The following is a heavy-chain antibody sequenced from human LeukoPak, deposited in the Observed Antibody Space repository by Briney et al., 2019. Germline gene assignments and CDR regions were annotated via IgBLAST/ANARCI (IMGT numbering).Heavy chain of an antibody. CDR2: IYYSGST. CDR3: ARADMVPYGMDV. V-gene: IGHV4-31*03. J-gene: IGHJ6*02. D-gene: IGHD3-10*01. CDR1: GGSISSGGYC. Sequence: SETLSLTCTVSGGSISSGGYCWSWIRQHPRKGLEWIGYIYYSGSTYYNPSLKSRVTISVDTSKNQFSLKLSSVTAADTAVYYCARADMVPYGMDVWGQGTTVTVSS.